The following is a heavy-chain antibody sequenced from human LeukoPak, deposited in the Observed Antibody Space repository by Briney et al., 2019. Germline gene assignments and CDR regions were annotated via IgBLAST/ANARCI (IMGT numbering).Heavy chain of an antibody. CDR3: ARGSPIYDFWSGYYTAPSFDY. J-gene: IGHJ4*02. Sequence: SETLSLTCTVSGGSVSSGSYYWSWIRQPPGKGLEWIGYIYYSGSTYYNPSLKSRITISVDTSKNQFSLKLSSVTAADTAVYYCARGSPIYDFWSGYYTAPSFDYWGQGTLVTVSS. D-gene: IGHD3-3*01. CDR1: GGSVSSGSYY. CDR2: IYYSGST. V-gene: IGHV4-61*01.